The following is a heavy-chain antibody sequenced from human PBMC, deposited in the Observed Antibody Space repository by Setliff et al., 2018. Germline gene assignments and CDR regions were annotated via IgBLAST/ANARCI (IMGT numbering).Heavy chain of an antibody. CDR1: GGAINNNFYY. CDR3: ARGPKSGSYNDAFDI. CDR2: IHYSGST. J-gene: IGHJ3*02. V-gene: IGHV4-39*07. D-gene: IGHD1-26*01. Sequence: SETLSLTCTVSGGAINNNFYYWGWIRQTPGEGLEWIGSIHYSGSTYFYNPSLKSRVTMSVDTSKNQFSLKLSSVTAADTAVYYCARGPKSGSYNDAFDIWGQGTMVTVS.